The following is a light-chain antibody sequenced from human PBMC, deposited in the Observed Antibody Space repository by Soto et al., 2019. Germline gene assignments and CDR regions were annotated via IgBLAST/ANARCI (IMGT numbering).Light chain of an antibody. V-gene: IGKV2-28*01. Sequence: DIVMTQSPLSLPVTPGEPASISCRSSQSLLHSNGYNYLDWYLQKPGQSPQLLIHLGSHRPSGVPDRFSGSGSGTDFTLKISRVEAEDVGLYYCMQALQTPWTFGQGTKVEIK. J-gene: IGKJ1*01. CDR1: QSLLHSNGYNY. CDR2: LGS. CDR3: MQALQTPWT.